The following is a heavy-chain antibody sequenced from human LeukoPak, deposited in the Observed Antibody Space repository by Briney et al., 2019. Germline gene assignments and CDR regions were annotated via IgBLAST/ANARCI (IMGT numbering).Heavy chain of an antibody. Sequence: GGSLRLSCATSGFTFSSYGMHWVRQAPGKGLEWVAFIRYDGSNKYYADSVKGRFTISRDNSKNTLYLQMNSLRAEDTAVYYCAKDRGDIVATIDYWGQGTLVTVSS. D-gene: IGHD5-12*01. CDR3: AKDRGDIVATIDY. V-gene: IGHV3-30*02. CDR1: GFTFSSYG. CDR2: IRYDGSNK. J-gene: IGHJ4*02.